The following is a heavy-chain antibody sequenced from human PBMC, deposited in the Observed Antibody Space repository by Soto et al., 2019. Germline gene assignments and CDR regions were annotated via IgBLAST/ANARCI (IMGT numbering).Heavy chain of an antibody. CDR3: ARDPDSQYFGGDCYPKDWYFDL. V-gene: IGHV3-33*01. D-gene: IGHD2-21*02. CDR1: GFTFSSYG. J-gene: IGHJ2*01. CDR2: IWYDGSNK. Sequence: QVQLVESGGGVVQPGRSLRLSCAASGFTFSSYGMHWVRQAPGKGLEWVAVIWYDGSNKYYADSVKGRFTISRDNSKNTLYLQMNSLRAEDTAVYYCARDPDSQYFGGDCYPKDWYFDLWGRGTLVTVSS.